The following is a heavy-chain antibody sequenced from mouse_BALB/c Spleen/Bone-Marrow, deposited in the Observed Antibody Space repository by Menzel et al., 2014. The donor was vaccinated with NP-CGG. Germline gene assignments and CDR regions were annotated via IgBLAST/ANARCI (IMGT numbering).Heavy chain of an antibody. CDR3: ASNPYFDY. J-gene: IGHJ2*01. D-gene: IGHD6-1*01. CDR2: IWAGGST. Sequence: VKVVESGPGLVAPSQSLSITCTVSGFSLTSYGVHWVRQPPGKGLEWLGGIWAGGSTNYYSALMSRLSISKDNSKSQVFLKMNSLQTDDTAMYYCASNPYFDYWGQGTTLTVSS. CDR1: GFSLTSYG. V-gene: IGHV2-9*02.